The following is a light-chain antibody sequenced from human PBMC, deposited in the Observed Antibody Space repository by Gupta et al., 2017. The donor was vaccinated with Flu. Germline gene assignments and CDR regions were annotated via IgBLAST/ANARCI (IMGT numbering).Light chain of an antibody. Sequence: SVLTQPPSTSGPPGQRVTISCSGTTFNIGNNYVYWFHQLPGAAPRLLIYRVNERHSGVPDRFSASKSATSGSLAISGLRAEDEGDYFCGAWDNSRNSFVFGSGTTVTVL. V-gene: IGLV1-47*01. CDR3: GAWDNSRNSFV. CDR1: TFNIGNNY. J-gene: IGLJ1*01. CDR2: RVN.